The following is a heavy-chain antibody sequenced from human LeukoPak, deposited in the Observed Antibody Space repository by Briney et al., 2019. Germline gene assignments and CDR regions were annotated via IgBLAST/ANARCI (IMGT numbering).Heavy chain of an antibody. CDR2: MNPNSGNT. V-gene: IGHV1-8*01. CDR1: GYTFTTYD. J-gene: IGHJ4*02. CDR3: AKNVRDTGTFDY. D-gene: IGHD5-18*01. Sequence: ASVKVSCKASGYTFTTYDINWVRQATGQGLEWMGWMNPNSGNTGYAQRFQGRVTMTRDTSISTAYMELNSLTSEDTAVYYGAKNVRDTGTFDYWGQGTLVTVSS.